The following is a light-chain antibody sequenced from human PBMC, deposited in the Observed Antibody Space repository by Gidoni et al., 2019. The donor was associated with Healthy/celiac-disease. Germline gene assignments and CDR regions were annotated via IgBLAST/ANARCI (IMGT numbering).Light chain of an antibody. V-gene: IGKV3-20*01. CDR3: QQYGSSSYN. J-gene: IGKJ2*01. Sequence: EIVLTPSPGTLSLSPGERATLSCRASQSVSSSYLAWYQQKPGQAPRLLIYGASSRATGIPDRFSGSGSGTDFTLTISRLEPEDFAVYYCQQYGSSSYNFXQGTKLEIK. CDR2: GAS. CDR1: QSVSSSY.